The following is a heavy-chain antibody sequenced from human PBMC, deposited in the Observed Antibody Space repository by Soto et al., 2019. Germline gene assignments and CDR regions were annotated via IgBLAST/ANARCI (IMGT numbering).Heavy chain of an antibody. J-gene: IGHJ3*02. CDR3: ARDKGYCTNGVCYPDAFDI. CDR2: MRAYNGNT. CDR1: GYTFISYG. V-gene: IGHV1-18*01. Sequence: ASVKVSCKASGYTFISYGISWVRQAPGQGLEWMGWMRAYNGNTSSAQKLQGRVTMTTDTSTSTAYMELRSLRSDDTAVYYCARDKGYCTNGVCYPDAFDIWG. D-gene: IGHD2-8*01.